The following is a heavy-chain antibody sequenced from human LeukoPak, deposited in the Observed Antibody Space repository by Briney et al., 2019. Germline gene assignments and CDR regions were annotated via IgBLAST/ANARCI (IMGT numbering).Heavy chain of an antibody. CDR1: GGTFSSYA. Sequence: GASVKVSCKASGGTFSSYAISWVRQAPGQGLEWMGRIIPILGIANYAQKFQGRVTITADKSTSAAYMELSSLRSEDTAVYYCARVTHLPGYYYYMDVWGKGTTVTVSS. J-gene: IGHJ6*03. CDR2: IIPILGIA. V-gene: IGHV1-69*04. D-gene: IGHD3-10*01. CDR3: ARVTHLPGYYYYMDV.